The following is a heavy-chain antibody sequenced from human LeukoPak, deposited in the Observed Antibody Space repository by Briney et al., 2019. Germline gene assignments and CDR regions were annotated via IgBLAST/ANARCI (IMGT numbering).Heavy chain of an antibody. CDR3: ARDHTPGYSGYDWSRFRQDY. CDR1: GFTFSSYA. CDR2: ISYDGSNK. D-gene: IGHD5-12*01. Sequence: GRSLRLSCAASGFTFSSYAMHWVRQAPGKGLEWVAVISYDGSNKYYADSVKGRFTISRDNSKNTLYLQMNSLRAEDTAVYYCARDHTPGYSGYDWSRFRQDYWGQGTLVTVSS. J-gene: IGHJ4*02. V-gene: IGHV3-30-3*01.